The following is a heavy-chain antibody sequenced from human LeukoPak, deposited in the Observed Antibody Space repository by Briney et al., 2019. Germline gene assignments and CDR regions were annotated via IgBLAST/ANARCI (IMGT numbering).Heavy chain of an antibody. D-gene: IGHD6-19*01. V-gene: IGHV3-11*01. Sequence: PGGSLRLSCAASGFTFSDYYMSWLRQAPGKGLEWVSYISSSGSTIYYADSVKGRFTISRDNAKNSLYLQMNSLRAEDTAVYYCASGIAVAATGAFDIWGQGTMVTVSS. CDR1: GFTFSDYY. CDR2: ISSSGSTI. CDR3: ASGIAVAATGAFDI. J-gene: IGHJ3*02.